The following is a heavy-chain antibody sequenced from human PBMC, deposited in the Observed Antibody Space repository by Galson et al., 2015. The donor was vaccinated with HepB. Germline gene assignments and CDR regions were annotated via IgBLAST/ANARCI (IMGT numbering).Heavy chain of an antibody. V-gene: IGHV1-18*04. CDR1: GYTFTSYG. CDR2: ISAYNGNT. Sequence: SVKVSCKASGYTFTSYGISWVRQAPGQGLEWMGWISAYNGNTNYAQKLQGRVTMTTDTSTSTAYMELRSLRSDDTAVYYCARVRVLHDSSDYREGFDYWGQGTLVTVSS. CDR3: ARVRVLHDSSDYREGFDY. D-gene: IGHD3-22*01. J-gene: IGHJ4*02.